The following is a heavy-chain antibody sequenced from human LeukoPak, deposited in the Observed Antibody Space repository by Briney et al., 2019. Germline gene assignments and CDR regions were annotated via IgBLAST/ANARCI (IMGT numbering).Heavy chain of an antibody. CDR2: ISYDGSNK. CDR3: ARDGEWLRLGGYFDY. J-gene: IGHJ4*02. D-gene: IGHD5-12*01. Sequence: GSLRLSCAASGFTFSSYAMHWVRQAPGKGLEWVAVISYDGSNKYYADSVKGRFTISRDNSKNTLYLQMNGLRAEDTAVYYCARDGEWLRLGGYFDYWGQGTLVTVSS. V-gene: IGHV3-30*04. CDR1: GFTFSSYA.